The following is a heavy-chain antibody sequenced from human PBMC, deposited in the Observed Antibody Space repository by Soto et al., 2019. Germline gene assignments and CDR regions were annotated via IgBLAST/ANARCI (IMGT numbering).Heavy chain of an antibody. Sequence: SVKVSCKASGGTFSSYAISWVRQAPGQGLEWMGGIIPIFGTANYAQKFQGRVTITADESTSTAYMELSSLRSEDTAVYYCAREEYSSGWWEGYYGMDVWGQGTTVTVSS. CDR3: AREEYSSGWWEGYYGMDV. D-gene: IGHD6-19*01. CDR2: IIPIFGTA. J-gene: IGHJ6*02. V-gene: IGHV1-69*13. CDR1: GGTFSSYA.